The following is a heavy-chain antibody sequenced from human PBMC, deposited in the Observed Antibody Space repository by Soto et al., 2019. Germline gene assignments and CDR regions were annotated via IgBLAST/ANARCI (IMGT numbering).Heavy chain of an antibody. D-gene: IGHD3-16*01. J-gene: IGHJ5*02. Sequence: QVHLQESGPGLVKPSQTLSLTCTVSGGSISSGGYYWSWIRQHPGKGLEWIGYIYHSGTTYYNPSHIIRVTISVGASKNQFSLTLTSVTAADTAVYYCARVRGNPLMGWFDPWGQGTLVTVSS. V-gene: IGHV4-31*03. CDR2: IYHSGTT. CDR3: ARVRGNPLMGWFDP. CDR1: GGSISSGGYY.